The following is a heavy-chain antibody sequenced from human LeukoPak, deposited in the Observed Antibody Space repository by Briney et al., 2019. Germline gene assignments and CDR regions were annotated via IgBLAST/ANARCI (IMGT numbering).Heavy chain of an antibody. J-gene: IGHJ4*02. Sequence: GGSLRLSCAASGFLVSTNYMSWVRQAPAKGLDWVSVTYSGGAIHYADSVKGRFTIYRDNSKNTLYLQMNSLRADDTAMYFCARGHSSGNPDPFDYWGQGTLVIVSS. D-gene: IGHD6-19*01. V-gene: IGHV3-53*01. CDR2: TYSGGAI. CDR1: GFLVSTNY. CDR3: ARGHSSGNPDPFDY.